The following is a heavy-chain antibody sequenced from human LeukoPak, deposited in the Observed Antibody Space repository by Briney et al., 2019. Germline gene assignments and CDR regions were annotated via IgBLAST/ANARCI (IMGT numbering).Heavy chain of an antibody. CDR1: GFTFDDYA. J-gene: IGHJ3*02. Sequence: GRSLRLSCAASGFTFDDYAMHWVRQAPGKGLEWVSGISWNSGSIGYADSMKGRFTISRDNAKNSLYLQMNSLRAEDTALYYCAKVQLRWSRYDAFDIWGQGTMVTVSS. CDR3: AKVQLRWSRYDAFDI. CDR2: ISWNSGSI. V-gene: IGHV3-9*01. D-gene: IGHD4-23*01.